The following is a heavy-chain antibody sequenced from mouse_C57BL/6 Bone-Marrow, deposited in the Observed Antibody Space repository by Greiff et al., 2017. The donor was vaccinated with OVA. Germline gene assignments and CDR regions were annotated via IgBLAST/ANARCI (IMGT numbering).Heavy chain of an antibody. V-gene: IGHV5-17*01. Sequence: EVKLMESGGGLVKPGGSLKLSCAASGFTFSDYGMHWVRQAPEKGLEWVAYISSGSSTIYYADTVKGRFTISRDNAKNTLFLQMTSLRSEDTAMYYCARHGSSCDYFDYWGQGTTLTVSS. CDR1: GFTFSDYG. J-gene: IGHJ2*01. CDR2: ISSGSSTI. D-gene: IGHD1-1*01. CDR3: ARHGSSCDYFDY.